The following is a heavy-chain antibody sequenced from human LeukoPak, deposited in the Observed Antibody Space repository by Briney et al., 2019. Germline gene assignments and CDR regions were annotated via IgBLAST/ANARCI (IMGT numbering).Heavy chain of an antibody. CDR2: VYTSGST. CDR1: GGSISSYY. V-gene: IGHV4-4*07. Sequence: KPSETLSLTCTVSGGSISSYYWGWIRQPPGKGLEWIGRVYTSGSTNYNPSPKSRVTMSVDTSKNQFSLKVISVTAADTAVYYCAREPVGSSFDSWGQGTLVTVSS. J-gene: IGHJ4*02. D-gene: IGHD6-13*01. CDR3: AREPVGSSFDS.